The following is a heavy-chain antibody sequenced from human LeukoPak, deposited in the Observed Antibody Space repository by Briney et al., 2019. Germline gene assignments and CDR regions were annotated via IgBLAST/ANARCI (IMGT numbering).Heavy chain of an antibody. D-gene: IGHD3-10*01. Sequence: ASVKVSCKASGYTFTSYYMHWVRQAPGQGLEWMGIINPSGGGTSYAQKFQGRVTMTRDTSTSTVYMELSSLRSEDTAVYYCARDGSGSYYNAAFFSRRRHVFDYWGQGTLVTVSS. CDR2: INPSGGGT. CDR3: ARDGSGSYYNAAFFSRRRHVFDY. J-gene: IGHJ4*02. CDR1: GYTFTSYY. V-gene: IGHV1-46*01.